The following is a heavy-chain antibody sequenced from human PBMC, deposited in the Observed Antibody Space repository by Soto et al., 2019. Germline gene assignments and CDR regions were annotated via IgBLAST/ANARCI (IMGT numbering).Heavy chain of an antibody. Sequence: QLQLVQSGAEVTKPGSSVKFSCKASGGTFSSLAISWVRQAPGQGLEWMGGLVPVFGKANYAQKFQDRVTITSDKSTSTSYMELSSLRSEDMAVYYCARSPGVFDYWGQGTLVNVSS. CDR3: ARSPGVFDY. CDR1: GGTFSSLA. J-gene: IGHJ4*02. CDR2: LVPVFGKA. D-gene: IGHD7-27*01. V-gene: IGHV1-69*06.